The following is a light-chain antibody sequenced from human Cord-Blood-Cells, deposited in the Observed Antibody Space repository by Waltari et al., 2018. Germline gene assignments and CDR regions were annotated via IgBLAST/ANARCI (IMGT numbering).Light chain of an antibody. Sequence: QSALTQPASVSGSPGQSITISCTGTSSDVGSYNLVSWYHQHPGKAPKLMIYKVSKLPSGLSNRFSGSKSGNTASLTISGLQAEDEADYYCCSYAGSSTVVVGGGTKLTVL. CDR3: CSYAGSSTVV. J-gene: IGLJ2*01. CDR1: SSDVGSYNL. CDR2: KVS. V-gene: IGLV2-23*02.